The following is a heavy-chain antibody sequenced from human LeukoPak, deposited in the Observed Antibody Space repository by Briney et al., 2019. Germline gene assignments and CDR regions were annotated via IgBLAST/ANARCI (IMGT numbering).Heavy chain of an antibody. CDR1: GFTFSSYW. D-gene: IGHD1-26*01. CDR2: IKQDGSEK. J-gene: IGHJ4*02. CDR3: ARIRDSDSGTYYRSFDY. Sequence: GGSLRLSCAASGFTFSSYWMSWVRQAPGKGLEWVANIKQDGSEKHYVDSVKGRFTISRDNAKNSLYLQMNSLRAEDTAVYYCARIRDSDSGTYYRSFDYWGQGTLVTVSS. V-gene: IGHV3-7*01.